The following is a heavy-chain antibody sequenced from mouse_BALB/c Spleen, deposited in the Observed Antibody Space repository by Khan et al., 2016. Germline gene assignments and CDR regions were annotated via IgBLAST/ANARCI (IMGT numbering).Heavy chain of an antibody. D-gene: IGHD1-1*01. Sequence: EVELVESGGGLVQPGGSLRLSCATSGFTFTDYYMSWVRQPPGKALEWMGFIRNKANGYTTESSASVKGRFTISRANSQTILYLQMNTLRAEDSATYYCARDRGTTVGFAYWGQGTLVTVSA. CDR1: GFTFTDYY. CDR2: IRNKANGYTT. J-gene: IGHJ3*01. CDR3: ARDRGTTVGFAY. V-gene: IGHV7-3*02.